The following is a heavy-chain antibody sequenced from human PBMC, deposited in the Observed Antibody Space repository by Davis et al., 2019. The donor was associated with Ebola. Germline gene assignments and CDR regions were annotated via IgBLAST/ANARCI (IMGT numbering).Heavy chain of an antibody. CDR2: ISYDGSNK. CDR3: AIIAVAGTWYFDL. D-gene: IGHD6-19*01. CDR1: GFTFSSYG. J-gene: IGHJ2*01. Sequence: GGSLRLSCAASGFTFSSYGMHWVRQAPGKGLEWVAVISYDGSNKYYADSVKGRFTISRDNSKNTLYLQMNSLRAEDTAVYYCAIIAVAGTWYFDLWGRGTLVTVSS. V-gene: IGHV3-30*03.